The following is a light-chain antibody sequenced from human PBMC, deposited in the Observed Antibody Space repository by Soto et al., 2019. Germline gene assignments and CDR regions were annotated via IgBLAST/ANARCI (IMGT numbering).Light chain of an antibody. CDR3: QQYNNWPPGT. Sequence: EIVMTQSPATLSVSPGKRATLSCRTSQCVSSNLAWYQQKPGQAPMLLIYGASTRATGIPARFSGSVSGTEFTLTISSLQSEDFAVYYCQQYNNWPPGTFGGGTKVDIK. CDR1: QCVSSN. J-gene: IGKJ4*01. V-gene: IGKV3-15*01. CDR2: GAS.